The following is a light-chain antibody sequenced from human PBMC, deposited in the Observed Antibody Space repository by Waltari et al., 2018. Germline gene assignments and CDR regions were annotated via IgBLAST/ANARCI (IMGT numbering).Light chain of an antibody. J-gene: IGKJ1*01. Sequence: DIQMTQSPSSLSASVGDRVTITCQASQDISNYLNWYQEKPGKAPKLLIYDASNLETGVPSRFSGSGSGTDCTFTISSLHPEDIATYYCQQYDNLWTFGQGTKVEIK. CDR2: DAS. V-gene: IGKV1-33*01. CDR1: QDISNY. CDR3: QQYDNLWT.